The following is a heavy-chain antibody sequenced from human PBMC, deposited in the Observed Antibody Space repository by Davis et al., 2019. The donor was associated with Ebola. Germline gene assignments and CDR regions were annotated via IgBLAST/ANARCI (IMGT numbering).Heavy chain of an antibody. V-gene: IGHV1-3*01. D-gene: IGHD2/OR15-2a*01. CDR1: GYTFTSYV. CDR3: ARAVRYSVIVTRTSRKYYFDY. Sequence: AASVKVSCKASGYTFTSYVLHWVRQAPGQGLEWVGWINPYTGDTKYSQKFQGRVTITRDTSATTAYMDLSSLRSDDTAVYYCARAVRYSVIVTRTSRKYYFDYWGQGSLVTVSS. J-gene: IGHJ4*02. CDR2: INPYTGDT.